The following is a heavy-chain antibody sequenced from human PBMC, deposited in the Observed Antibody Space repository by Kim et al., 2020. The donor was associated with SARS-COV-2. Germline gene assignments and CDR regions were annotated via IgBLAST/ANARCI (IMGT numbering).Heavy chain of an antibody. CDR3: AREAPYDYVWGSYRSYYFDY. CDR1: GGSISSYY. V-gene: IGHV4-59*01. Sequence: SETLSLTCTVSGGSISSYYWSWIRQPPGKGLEWIGYIYYSGSTNYNPSLKSRVTISVDTSKNQFSLKLSSVTAADTAVYYCAREAPYDYVWGSYRSYYFDYWGQGTLVTVSS. CDR2: IYYSGST. J-gene: IGHJ4*02. D-gene: IGHD3-16*02.